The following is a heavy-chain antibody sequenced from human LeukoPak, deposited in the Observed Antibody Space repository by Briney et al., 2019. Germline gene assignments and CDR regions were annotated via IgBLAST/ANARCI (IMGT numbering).Heavy chain of an antibody. V-gene: IGHV4-34*01. J-gene: IGHJ4*02. CDR1: GGSFSGYY. D-gene: IGHD6-13*01. Sequence: PSETLSLTCAVYGGSFSGYYWSWIRQPPGKGLEWIGEINHSGSTNYNPSLKSRVTISVDTSKNQFSLKLSSVTAADTAVYYCARGPAAAGSLDYWGQGTLVTVSS. CDR3: ARGPAAAGSLDY. CDR2: INHSGST.